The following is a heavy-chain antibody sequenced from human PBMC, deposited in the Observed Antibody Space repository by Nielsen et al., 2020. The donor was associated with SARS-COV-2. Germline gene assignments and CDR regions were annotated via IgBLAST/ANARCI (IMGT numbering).Heavy chain of an antibody. CDR2: IWHDGSNK. CDR1: GFTFSNSA. V-gene: IGHV3-33*03. J-gene: IGHJ6*02. Sequence: GESLKISCAASGFTFSNSAMHWVRQAPGRGLEWVAVIWHDGSNKYYGDSVKGRFTISRDNAKNSLYLQMNSLRAEDTALYYCATLASSWPSYYYYYGMDVWGQGTTVTVSS. CDR3: ATLASSWPSYYYYYGMDV. D-gene: IGHD6-13*01.